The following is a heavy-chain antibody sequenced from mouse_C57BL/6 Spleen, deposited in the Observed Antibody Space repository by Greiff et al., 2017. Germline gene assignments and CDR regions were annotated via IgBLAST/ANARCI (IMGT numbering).Heavy chain of an antibody. V-gene: IGHV1-69*01. CDR1: GYTFTSYW. CDR2: IDPSDSYT. Sequence: QVQLQQPGAELVMPGASVKLSCKASGYTFTSYWMHWVKQRPGQGLEWIGEIDPSDSYTNYNQKFKGKSTLTVDKSSSTAYMQLSSLTSEDSAVYYCARGTWTFDYWGQGTTLTVSS. J-gene: IGHJ2*01. D-gene: IGHD3-3*01. CDR3: ARGTWTFDY.